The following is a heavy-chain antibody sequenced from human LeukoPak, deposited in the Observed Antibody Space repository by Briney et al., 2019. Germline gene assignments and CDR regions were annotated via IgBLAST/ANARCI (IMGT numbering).Heavy chain of an antibody. CDR3: TKGGTADLAYIDY. Sequence: GGSLRLSCASSGFTFGDYVMSWVRQAPGKGLEWVSIVTGTGSSTNYADSVRGRFTISRDNSKNTLYLQMNSLRAEDTATYYCTKGGTADLAYIDYWGQGALVTVSS. V-gene: IGHV3-23*01. CDR1: GFTFGDYV. D-gene: IGHD1/OR15-1a*01. CDR2: VTGTGSST. J-gene: IGHJ4*02.